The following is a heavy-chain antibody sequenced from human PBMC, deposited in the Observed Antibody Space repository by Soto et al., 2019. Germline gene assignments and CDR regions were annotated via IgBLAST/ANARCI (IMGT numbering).Heavy chain of an antibody. J-gene: IGHJ5*02. CDR2: IYYSGST. V-gene: IGHV4-31*03. CDR3: AREGYDFWSGYLRGGLDP. D-gene: IGHD3-3*01. Sequence: SETLSLTCTVSGGSISSGGYYWSWIRQHPGKGLEWIGYIYYSGSTYYNPSLKSRVTISVDTSKNQFSLKLSSVTAADTAVYYCAREGYDFWSGYLRGGLDPWGQGTLVTVSS. CDR1: GGSISSGGYY.